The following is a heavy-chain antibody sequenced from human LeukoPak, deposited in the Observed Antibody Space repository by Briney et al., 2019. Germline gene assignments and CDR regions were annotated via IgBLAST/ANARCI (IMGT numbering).Heavy chain of an antibody. CDR2: MNPNSGNT. V-gene: IGHV1-8*01. Sequence: GASVKASCKASGYTFTSYDINWVRQATGQGLEWMGWMNPNSGNTGYAQKFQGRVTMARNTSISTAYMELSSLRSEDTAVYYCAREALDSGTFDYWGQGTLVTVSS. D-gene: IGHD3-10*01. CDR3: AREALDSGTFDY. CDR1: GYTFTSYD. J-gene: IGHJ4*02.